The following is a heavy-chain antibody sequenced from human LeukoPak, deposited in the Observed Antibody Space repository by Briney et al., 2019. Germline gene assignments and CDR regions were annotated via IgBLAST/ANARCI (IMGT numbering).Heavy chain of an antibody. J-gene: IGHJ3*02. Sequence: ASMKVSCKASGYTFTKYYIHWVRQAPGQGLEWMGLINPGGDNTNYAQNFQGRVTMTRDTSTSTVYMELSSLRSEDTAICYCARIRDGYNDAYDIWGQGTVVTVPS. CDR3: ARIRDGYNDAYDI. D-gene: IGHD5-24*01. V-gene: IGHV1-46*01. CDR2: INPGGDNT. CDR1: GYTFTKYY.